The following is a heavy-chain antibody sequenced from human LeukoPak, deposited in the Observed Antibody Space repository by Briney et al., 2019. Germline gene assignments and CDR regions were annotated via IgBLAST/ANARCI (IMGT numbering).Heavy chain of an antibody. J-gene: IGHJ4*02. D-gene: IGHD6-19*01. Sequence: PSETLSLTCAVYGGSFSGHYWSWIRQPPGRGLEWIGEINHSGSTNYNPSLKSRVTISVDTSKNQFSLKLSSVTAADTAVYYCARGKSSGWYDFDYWGQGTLVTVSS. CDR1: GGSFSGHY. CDR2: INHSGST. V-gene: IGHV4-34*01. CDR3: ARGKSSGWYDFDY.